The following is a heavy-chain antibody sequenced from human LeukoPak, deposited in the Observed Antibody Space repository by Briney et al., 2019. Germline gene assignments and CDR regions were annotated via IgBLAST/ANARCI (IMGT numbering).Heavy chain of an antibody. V-gene: IGHV3-11*04. J-gene: IGHJ6*03. CDR2: ISSSGGTI. CDR3: ARPLGYCSSTSCSPSSYYYYMDV. CDR1: GFTFSDYY. D-gene: IGHD2-2*01. Sequence: PGGSPRLSCAASGFTFSDYYMSWIRQAPGKGLEWVSYISSSGGTIYYADSVKGRFTISRDNAKNSLYLQMNSLRAEDTAVYYCARPLGYCSSTSCSPSSYYYYMDVWGKGTTVTVSS.